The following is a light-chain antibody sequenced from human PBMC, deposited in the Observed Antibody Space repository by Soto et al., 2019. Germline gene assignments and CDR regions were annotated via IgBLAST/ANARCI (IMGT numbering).Light chain of an antibody. V-gene: IGLV1-44*01. CDR2: STN. CDR1: SSNIGSNA. CDR3: AAWDDSLNGL. J-gene: IGLJ2*01. Sequence: QAVVTQPPSASGTPGQRVTISCSGSSSNIGSNAVNWYQQLPGTAPKLLIYSTNQRPSGVPDRFSGSKSGTSASLAISGLQSEDEADYYCAAWDDSLNGLFGGGTKQTVL.